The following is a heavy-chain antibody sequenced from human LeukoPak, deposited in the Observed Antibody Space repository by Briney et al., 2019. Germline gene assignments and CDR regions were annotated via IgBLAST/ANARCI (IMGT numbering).Heavy chain of an antibody. V-gene: IGHV4-39*07. J-gene: IGHJ6*02. CDR2: IYYSGST. CDR1: GGSISSSSYY. Sequence: NPSETLSLTCTVSGGSISSSSYYWGWIRQPPGKGLEWIGSIYYSGSTYYNPSLKNRVTISVDTSKNQFSLKLSSVTAADTAVYYCARFGPRGYSGYDLRPYGMDAWGQGTTVTVSS. CDR3: ARFGPRGYSGYDLRPYGMDA. D-gene: IGHD5-12*01.